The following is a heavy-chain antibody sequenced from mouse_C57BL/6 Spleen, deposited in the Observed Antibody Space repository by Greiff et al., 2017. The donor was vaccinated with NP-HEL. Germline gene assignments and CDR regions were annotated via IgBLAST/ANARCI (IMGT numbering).Heavy chain of an antibody. V-gene: IGHV1-64*01. CDR3: ESGYGSSPAWFAY. CDR1: GYTFTSYW. D-gene: IGHD1-1*01. J-gene: IGHJ3*01. Sequence: VQLQQSGAELVKPGASVKLSCKASGYTFTSYWMHWVKQRPGQGLEWIGMIHPNSGSTNYNEKFKSKATLTVDKSSSTAYMQLSSLTSEDSAVYYCESGYGSSPAWFAYWGQGTLVTVSA. CDR2: IHPNSGST.